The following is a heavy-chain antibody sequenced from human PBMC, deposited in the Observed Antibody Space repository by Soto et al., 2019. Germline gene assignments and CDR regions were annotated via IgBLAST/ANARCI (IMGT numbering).Heavy chain of an antibody. J-gene: IGHJ4*02. D-gene: IGHD3-3*01. CDR2: IWYDGSNK. Sequence: QVQLVESGGGVVQPGRSLRLSCAASGFTFSSYGMHWVRQAPGKGLEWVAVIWYDGSNKYYADSVKGRFTISRDNSKNTLYLQMNSLRAEDTAVYYCARDSTIFGVVNTFDYWGQGTLVTVSS. CDR3: ARDSTIFGVVNTFDY. CDR1: GFTFSSYG. V-gene: IGHV3-33*01.